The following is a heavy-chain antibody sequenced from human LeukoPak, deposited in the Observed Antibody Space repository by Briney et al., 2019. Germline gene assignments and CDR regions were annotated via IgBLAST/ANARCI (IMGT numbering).Heavy chain of an antibody. D-gene: IGHD4-17*01. J-gene: IGHJ4*02. Sequence: ASMKVSCKASGYTFTGYYMHWVRQAPGQGLEWMGWINPNSGGAKYAQKFQGRVTMTRDTSINTAYMELSRLKSDDTAIYYCARVSATVPTHWGQGTLLTVSS. CDR3: ARVSATVPTH. V-gene: IGHV1-2*02. CDR2: INPNSGGA. CDR1: GYTFTGYY.